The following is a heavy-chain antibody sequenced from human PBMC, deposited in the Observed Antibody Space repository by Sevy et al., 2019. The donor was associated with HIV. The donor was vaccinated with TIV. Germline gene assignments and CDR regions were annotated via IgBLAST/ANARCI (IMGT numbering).Heavy chain of an antibody. CDR3: ARYRVAGNFDY. V-gene: IGHV4-34*01. CDR1: GGSFSGYY. D-gene: IGHD6-19*01. J-gene: IGHJ4*02. CDR2: INHSGST. Sequence: SETLSLTCAVYGGSFSGYYWSWIRQPPGKGLEWIGEINHSGSTNYNPSLKSRVTISVDTSKNQFSLKLNSVTAADMAVYYCARYRVAGNFDYWGQGTLVTVSS.